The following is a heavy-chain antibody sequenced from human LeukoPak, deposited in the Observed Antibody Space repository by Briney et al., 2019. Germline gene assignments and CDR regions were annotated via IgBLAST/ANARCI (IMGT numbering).Heavy chain of an antibody. D-gene: IGHD1-1*01. CDR1: GGYISRGGFY. J-gene: IGHJ3*02. CDR3: ARGPTVVHDAFDI. Sequence: SETLSLTCTVSGGYISRGGFYWTWIRQHPGTGLEWIGYLYDTGSTDYNPSLKSRLTLSVDTAKNQFSLRLTSVTAADTAVYYCARGPTVVHDAFDIWGQGTMVTVSS. CDR2: LYDTGST. V-gene: IGHV4-31*03.